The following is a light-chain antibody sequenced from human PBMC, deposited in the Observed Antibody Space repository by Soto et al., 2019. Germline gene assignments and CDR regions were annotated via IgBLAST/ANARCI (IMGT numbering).Light chain of an antibody. J-gene: IGKJ4*01. CDR3: QQYYSTPLT. CDR2: WAS. V-gene: IGKV4-1*01. CDR1: QSVLYSSNNKNY. Sequence: DIVMTQSPDSLAVSLCERATINCKSSQSVLYSSNNKNYLAWYQQKPGQPPKLLIYWASTRESGVPDRFSGSGSGTDFTLTISSRQAEDVAVYYCQQYYSTPLTFGGGTKVDI.